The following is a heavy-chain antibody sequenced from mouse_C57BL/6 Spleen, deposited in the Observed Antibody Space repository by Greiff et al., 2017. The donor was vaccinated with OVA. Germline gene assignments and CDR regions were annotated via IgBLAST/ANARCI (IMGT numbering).Heavy chain of an antibody. CDR2: INPGSGGT. CDR1: GYAFTNYL. D-gene: IGHD4-1*01. V-gene: IGHV1-54*01. J-gene: IGHJ4*01. Sequence: QVQLQQSGAELVRPGTSVKVSCKASGYAFTNYLIEWVKQRPGQGLEWIGVINPGSGGTNYNEKFKGKATLTADKSSSTAYMQLSSLTSEDSAVYFCARGTGTGYAMDYWGQGTSVTVSS. CDR3: ARGTGTGYAMDY.